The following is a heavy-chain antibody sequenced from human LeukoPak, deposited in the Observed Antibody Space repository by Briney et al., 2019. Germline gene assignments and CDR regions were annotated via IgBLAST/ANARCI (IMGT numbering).Heavy chain of an antibody. V-gene: IGHV4-34*01. CDR3: ARVGSSAVVVXXAPPRDDAFDI. Sequence: SETLSLTCAVYGGSFSGYYWSWIRQPPGKGLEWIGEINHSGSTNYNPSLKSRVTISVDTSKNQFSLKLSSVTAADTAVYYCARVGSSAVVVXXAPPRDDAFDIWGQGTMV. CDR2: INHSGST. D-gene: IGHD2-2*01. CDR1: GGSFSGYY. J-gene: IGHJ3*02.